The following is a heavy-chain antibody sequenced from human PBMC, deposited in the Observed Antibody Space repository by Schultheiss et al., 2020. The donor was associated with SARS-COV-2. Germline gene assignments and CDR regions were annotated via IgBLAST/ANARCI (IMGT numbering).Heavy chain of an antibody. CDR1: GFTFSSYA. D-gene: IGHD6-13*01. V-gene: IGHV3-30*04. Sequence: GGSLRLSCAASGFTFSSYAMHWVRQAPGKGLEWVAVISYDGSNKYYADSVKGRFTISRDNAKNSLYLQMNSLRAEDTAVYYCARGQLQLESPWGQGTLVTVSS. J-gene: IGHJ5*02. CDR3: ARGQLQLESP. CDR2: ISYDGSNK.